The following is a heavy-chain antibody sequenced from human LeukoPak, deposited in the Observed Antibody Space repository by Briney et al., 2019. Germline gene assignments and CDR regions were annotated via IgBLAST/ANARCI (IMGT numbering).Heavy chain of an antibody. CDR1: SGSIRSYD. Sequence: SETLSLTCTVSSGSIRSYDWSWIRQPPGKGLEWVGYIYYDGSTNYNPSLKSRVTISVDTSNNQFSLKLTSVTAADTAVYYCARLAAAGDEYYYYYYGMDVWGQGTTVTVSS. J-gene: IGHJ6*02. CDR2: IYYDGST. V-gene: IGHV4-59*01. CDR3: ARLAAAGDEYYYYYYGMDV. D-gene: IGHD6-13*01.